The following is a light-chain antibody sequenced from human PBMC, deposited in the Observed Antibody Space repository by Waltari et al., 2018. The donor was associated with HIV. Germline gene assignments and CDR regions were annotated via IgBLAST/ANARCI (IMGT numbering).Light chain of an antibody. CDR3: TSYTSSDTWV. V-gene: IGLV2-14*03. CDR1: SSDIGCYNY. CDR2: DVN. Sequence: QSALTQPASVSGSPGQSITISCTGTSSDIGCYNYVSWYQQHPGKAPKLVIYDVNKRPSGISNRFSGSKSGNTASLTISGLQAEDDSDYYCTSYTSSDTWVFGGGTKLTVL. J-gene: IGLJ3*02.